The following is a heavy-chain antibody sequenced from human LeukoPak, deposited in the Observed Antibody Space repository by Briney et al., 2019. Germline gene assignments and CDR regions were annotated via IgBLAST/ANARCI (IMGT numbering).Heavy chain of an antibody. Sequence: ASVKVSCKASGGTFSSYAISWVRQAPGQGLEWMGWINPNSGGTNYAQKFQGRVTMTRDTSISTAYMELSRLRSDDTAVYYCARDKYAANYGSGSFDPWGQGTLVTVSS. CDR1: GGTFSSYA. D-gene: IGHD3-10*01. V-gene: IGHV1-2*02. CDR2: INPNSGGT. J-gene: IGHJ5*02. CDR3: ARDKYAANYGSGSFDP.